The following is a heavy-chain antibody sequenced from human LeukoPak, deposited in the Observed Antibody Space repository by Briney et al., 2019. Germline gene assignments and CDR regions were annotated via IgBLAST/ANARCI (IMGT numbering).Heavy chain of an antibody. D-gene: IGHD2-21*02. J-gene: IGHJ5*02. Sequence: GGSLRLSCAASGFTFSTYWMNWVRQAPGKGLEWVSVISGGGGTTYYADSVKGRFTISRDNSKNTLNLQMNSLRVEDTAVYYCAKGPVVTATYNWFDPWGQGALVTVSS. V-gene: IGHV3-23*01. CDR1: GFTFSTYW. CDR2: ISGGGGTT. CDR3: AKGPVVTATYNWFDP.